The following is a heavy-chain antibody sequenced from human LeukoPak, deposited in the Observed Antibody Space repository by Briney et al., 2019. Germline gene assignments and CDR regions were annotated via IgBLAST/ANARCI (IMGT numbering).Heavy chain of an antibody. CDR2: INPKSGGT. CDR1: GYTFTDYY. V-gene: IGHV1-2*02. J-gene: IGHJ4*02. D-gene: IGHD3-10*01. Sequence: ASVKVSCKASGYTFTDYYMHWVRQAPGQGLEWMGWINPKSGGTNFAQKFQGRVAVTRDTSITTAYMDLSRLRSDDTAVYYCARAVIWFGQFDYWGQGTLVTVSS. CDR3: ARAVIWFGQFDY.